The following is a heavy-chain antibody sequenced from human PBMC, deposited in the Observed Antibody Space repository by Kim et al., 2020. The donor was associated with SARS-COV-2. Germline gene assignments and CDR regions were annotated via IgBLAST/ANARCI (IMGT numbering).Heavy chain of an antibody. CDR3: AIPDYYDSSGAFDI. J-gene: IGHJ3*02. CDR1: GYTFTGYY. Sequence: ASVKVSCKASGYTFTGYYMHWVRQAPGQGLEWMGRINPNSGGTNYAQKFQGRVTMTRDTSISTAYMELSRLRSDDTAVYYCAIPDYYDSSGAFDIWGQGTMVTVSS. V-gene: IGHV1-2*06. CDR2: INPNSGGT. D-gene: IGHD3-22*01.